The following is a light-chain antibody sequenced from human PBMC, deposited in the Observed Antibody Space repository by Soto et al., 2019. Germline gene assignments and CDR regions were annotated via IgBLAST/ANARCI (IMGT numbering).Light chain of an antibody. CDR3: QKYDNVPCT. Sequence: DIQMTQSPASLSASVGDRVTITCQASHDITNYVNWYQQKPGRAPRLLIYDASNLATGVPSRFSGSGSETDFTLTISSLQPEDVAIYYCQKYDNVPCTFGPGTKVNI. CDR1: HDITNY. CDR2: DAS. J-gene: IGKJ3*01. V-gene: IGKV1-33*01.